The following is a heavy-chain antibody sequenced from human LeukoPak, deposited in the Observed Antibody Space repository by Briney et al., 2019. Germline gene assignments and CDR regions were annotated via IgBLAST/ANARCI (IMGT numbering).Heavy chain of an antibody. V-gene: IGHV3-53*01. D-gene: IGHD5-18*01. J-gene: IGHJ4*02. CDR1: GFTVSSNY. CDR3: ARGGGDGIKVRYYFDY. Sequence: GGSLRLSCAASGFTVSSNYMSWVRQAPVKGLEWVSVIYSGGSTYYADSVKGRFTISRDNSKNTLSLQMNSLRAEDTAVYYWARGGGDGIKVRYYFDYWGQGTLVTVSS. CDR2: IYSGGST.